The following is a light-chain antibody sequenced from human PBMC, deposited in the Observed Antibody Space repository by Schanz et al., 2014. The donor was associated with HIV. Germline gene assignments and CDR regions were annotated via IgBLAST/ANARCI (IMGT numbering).Light chain of an antibody. CDR3: GTWDDSLEGWV. J-gene: IGLJ3*02. CDR1: SSDVGVYNY. CDR2: EVT. Sequence: QSALTQPASVSGSPGQSITISCTGTSSDVGVYNYVSWYQQHPGKAPKLMIYEVTKRPSGVPDRFSGSKSGNTASLTVSGLQAEDEADYYCGTWDDSLEGWVFGGGTKVTVL. V-gene: IGLV2-8*01.